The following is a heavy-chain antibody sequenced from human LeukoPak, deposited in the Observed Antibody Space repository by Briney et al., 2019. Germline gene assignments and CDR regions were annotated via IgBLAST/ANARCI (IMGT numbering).Heavy chain of an antibody. CDR3: ARRLYYYESSGYFLGRFDP. CDR1: GYNFTDYW. Sequence: GESLKISCKGSGYNFTDYWIGWVRQMPGKGLEWMGIIYPGDSDTRYSPSFQGQVTISVDKSLNTAYLQWTSLKASDSAMYYCARRLYYYESSGYFLGRFDPWGQGTLVTVSS. V-gene: IGHV5-51*01. CDR2: IYPGDSDT. J-gene: IGHJ5*02. D-gene: IGHD3-22*01.